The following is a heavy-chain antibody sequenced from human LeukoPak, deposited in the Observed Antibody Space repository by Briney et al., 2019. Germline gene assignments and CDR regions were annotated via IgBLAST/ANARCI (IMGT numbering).Heavy chain of an antibody. V-gene: IGHV3-7*01. CDR3: ARDEYSGSYHDLLESSYD. Sequence: GGSLRLSCAASGFTFSRYWMSWVRQAPGKGVAWVANINQDGREKYYVDPVKGRFTISRDNAKNSLYLQINSLRAAETAAYYCARDEYSGSYHDLLESSYDWGQRTLLTVSS. CDR2: INQDGREK. J-gene: IGHJ4*02. CDR1: GFTFSRYW. D-gene: IGHD1-26*01.